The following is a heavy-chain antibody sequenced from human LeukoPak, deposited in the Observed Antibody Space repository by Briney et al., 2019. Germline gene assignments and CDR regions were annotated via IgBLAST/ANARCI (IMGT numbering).Heavy chain of an antibody. V-gene: IGHV1-46*01. D-gene: IGHD3-22*01. CDR2: INPRGGST. Sequence: ASVKVSCKASGYTFTSHFMHWVRQAPGQGLEWMGIINPRGGSTSYTQKFQGRVAMTRDTSTSTVYMELSSLRSEDTAVYYCARVKSYYYDTSDKDAFDIWGQGTMVTVSS. CDR1: GYTFTSHF. CDR3: ARVKSYYYDTSDKDAFDI. J-gene: IGHJ3*02.